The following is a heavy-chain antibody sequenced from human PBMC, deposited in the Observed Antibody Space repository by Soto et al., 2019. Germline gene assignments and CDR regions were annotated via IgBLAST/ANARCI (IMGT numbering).Heavy chain of an antibody. J-gene: IGHJ2*01. CDR1: GTSVRHFY. CDR3: VRDRADFSSTYYHYFSV. V-gene: IGHV4-4*07. Sequence: ASETLSLTCKVSGTSVRHFYWSWIRQSAGKGLEWIGRIYSTGTPNFNPSLKSRLTMSMDMSKNQVSLNLTSVTAADTAVYYCVRDRADFSSTYYHYFSVWGRGTLVTVSS. D-gene: IGHD6-13*01. CDR2: IYSTGTP.